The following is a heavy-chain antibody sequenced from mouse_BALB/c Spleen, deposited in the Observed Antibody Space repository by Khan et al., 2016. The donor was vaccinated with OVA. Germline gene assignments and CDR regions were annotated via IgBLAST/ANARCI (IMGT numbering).Heavy chain of an antibody. CDR1: GYTFTSYW. CDR3: ARGYFGNYEFVY. J-gene: IGHJ3*01. V-gene: IGHV1S132*01. CDR2: IFPGTGTT. D-gene: IGHD2-1*01. Sequence: QVQLQQSGAELVKPGASVKLSCKTSGYTFTSYWIQWVKQRPGQGLGWIGQIFPGTGTTYYNENFKGKATLTVATSSSTAYMQLSSLPSEDSAVYFCARGYFGNYEFVYWGQGTLVTVSP.